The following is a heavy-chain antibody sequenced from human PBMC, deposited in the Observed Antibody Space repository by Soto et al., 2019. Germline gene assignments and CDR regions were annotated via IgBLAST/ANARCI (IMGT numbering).Heavy chain of an antibody. Sequence: QVQLVQSGAEVRQPGASVKVSCEASGYIFTSYDFSWVRQAAGQGLEWMGWMNPDTGHTGYAQRFQGRLTLTRNTSITTAYMELNSLTSADTAIYYCARVRKTRYTYESPGGPLSKWGQGTLVTVTS. D-gene: IGHD5-18*01. CDR1: GYIFTSYD. CDR3: ARVRKTRYTYESPGGPLSK. J-gene: IGHJ4*02. V-gene: IGHV1-8*01. CDR2: MNPDTGHT.